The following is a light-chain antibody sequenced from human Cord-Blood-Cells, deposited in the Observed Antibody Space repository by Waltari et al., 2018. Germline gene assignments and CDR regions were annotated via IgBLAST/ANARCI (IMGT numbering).Light chain of an antibody. CDR2: DVS. CDR1: SSDVGGQNY. J-gene: IGLJ2*01. CDR3: CSYAGSYTVV. Sequence: QSALTQPRKVHGSPGQPVSISCTGTSSDVGGQNYVSWYQQHPGKAPKLMIYDVSKRPSGVPDRFSGSKSGNTASLTISGLQAEYEADYYCCSYAGSYTVVFGGGTKLTFL. V-gene: IGLV2-11*01.